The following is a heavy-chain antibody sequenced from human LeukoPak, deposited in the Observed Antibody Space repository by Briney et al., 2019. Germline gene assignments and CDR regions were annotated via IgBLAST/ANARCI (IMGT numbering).Heavy chain of an antibody. V-gene: IGHV1-2*02. CDR2: INPNSGGT. CDR3: ARGGIAAAGTPYYFDY. J-gene: IGHJ4*02. CDR1: GYTFTGYY. Sequence: ASVKVSCKASGYTFTGYYMHWVRQAPGQGLEWMGWINPNSGGTNYAQKFQGRVTMTRDTSIGTAYMELSRLRSDDTAVYYCARGGIAAAGTPYYFDYWGQGTLVTASS. D-gene: IGHD6-13*01.